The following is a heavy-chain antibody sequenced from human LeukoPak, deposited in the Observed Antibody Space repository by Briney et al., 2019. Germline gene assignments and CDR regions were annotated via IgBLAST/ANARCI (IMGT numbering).Heavy chain of an antibody. CDR1: GGSISDSFYY. V-gene: IGHV4-39*07. Sequence: SETLSLNCTVSGGSISDSFYYWGWIRQPPGKGLEWIGCIYYSGSTYYNPSLKSRVTISIDTSKNQLSLKLGSVTAADTAMYYCARYKDGGYVSFDYWGQGTQVTVSS. J-gene: IGHJ4*02. D-gene: IGHD5-12*01. CDR3: ARYKDGGYVSFDY. CDR2: IYYSGST.